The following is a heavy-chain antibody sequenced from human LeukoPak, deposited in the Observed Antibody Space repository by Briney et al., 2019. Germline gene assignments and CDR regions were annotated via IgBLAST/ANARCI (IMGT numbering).Heavy chain of an antibody. Sequence: AVSVKVSCKASGYTFTGYYMHWVRQAPGQGLEWMGWINPNSGGTNYAQKFQGRVTMTRDTSISTAYMELSRLRSDDTAVYYCARSIAVAGTVADYWGQGTLVTVSS. CDR1: GYTFTGYY. CDR3: ARSIAVAGTVADY. V-gene: IGHV1-2*02. D-gene: IGHD6-19*01. CDR2: INPNSGGT. J-gene: IGHJ4*02.